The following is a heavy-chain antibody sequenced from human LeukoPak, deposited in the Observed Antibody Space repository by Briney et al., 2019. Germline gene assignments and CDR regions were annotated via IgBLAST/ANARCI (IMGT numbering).Heavy chain of an antibody. D-gene: IGHD3-16*02. CDR2: IRQDAGEK. J-gene: IGHJ4*02. CDR3: ARTYVWGIYRYLDY. V-gene: IGHV3-7*02. Sequence: GGSLRLSCAASGFTFSDYWMSWVRQAPGKGLEWVANIRQDAGEKNYVDSVKGRFTISRDNAKNSLNLQMNSLRVEDTAVYYCARTYVWGIYRYLDYWGQGTLVT. CDR1: GFTFSDYW.